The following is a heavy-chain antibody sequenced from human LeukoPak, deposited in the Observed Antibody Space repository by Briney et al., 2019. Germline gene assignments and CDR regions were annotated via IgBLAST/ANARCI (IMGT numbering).Heavy chain of an antibody. CDR1: GYSFTDYY. J-gene: IGHJ5*02. V-gene: IGHV1-2*02. Sequence: ASVKVSCKASGYSFTDYYMHWVRQAPGQGLEWMGWINPNSGGTNSAQKFQGRVTMTRGTSITTVYMEVSWLTSDDTAIYHCARADRLHGGPYLIGPWGQGTLVTVSS. D-gene: IGHD2-21*01. CDR2: INPNSGGT. CDR3: ARADRLHGGPYLIGP.